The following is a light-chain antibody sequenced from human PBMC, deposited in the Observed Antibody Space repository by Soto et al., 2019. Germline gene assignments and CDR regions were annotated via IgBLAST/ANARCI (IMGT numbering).Light chain of an antibody. V-gene: IGLV5-45*01. CDR1: SGINVGTYR. Sequence: QPVLTQPASLSASPGASASLTCTLRSGINVGTYRIYWYQQKPGSPPQYLLRYKSDSDKQHGSGVPSRFSGSKDASANAGILLISGLQSEDEADYYCMIWHSSAYVFGTGTKLTVL. CDR3: MIWHSSAYV. CDR2: YKSDSDK. J-gene: IGLJ1*01.